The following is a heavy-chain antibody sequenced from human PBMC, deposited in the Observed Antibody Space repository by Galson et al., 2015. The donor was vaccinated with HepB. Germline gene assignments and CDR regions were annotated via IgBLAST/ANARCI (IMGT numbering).Heavy chain of an antibody. CDR2: IIADNGYT. V-gene: IGHV1-18*01. J-gene: IGHJ4*02. CDR1: GYTLTRYS. Sequence: SVKVSCKASGYTLTRYSISWVRQAPGQGLQWMGRIIADNGYTNYAQNLQGRVTMTTDTSTNTAYMELRSLRSDDTAVYYCARGGMATFWGPTLDYWGQGTLVTVSS. CDR3: ARGGMATFWGPTLDY. D-gene: IGHD5-24*01.